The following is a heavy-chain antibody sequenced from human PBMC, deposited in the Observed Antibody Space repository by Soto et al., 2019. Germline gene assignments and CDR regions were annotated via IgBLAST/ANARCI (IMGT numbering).Heavy chain of an antibody. CDR3: ARGTTLAIFDYGMDV. CDR1: GFTFTSYS. CDR2: ISNDGSNY. J-gene: IGHJ6*02. D-gene: IGHD3-3*01. V-gene: IGHV3-30-3*01. Sequence: GGSLRLSCAASGFTFTSYSMHWVRQAPGKGLEWVAVISNDGSNYYYADSVRGRFTISRDNTKNTLFLQMSSLRGEDSGVYYCARGTTLAIFDYGMDVWGQGTTVTVSS.